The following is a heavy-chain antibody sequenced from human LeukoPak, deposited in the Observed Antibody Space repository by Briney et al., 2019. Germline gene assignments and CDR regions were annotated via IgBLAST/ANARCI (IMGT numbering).Heavy chain of an antibody. CDR2: IIPIFGTA. Sequence: SVKVSCKASGGTFISYAISWVRQAPGQGLEWMGGIIPIFGTANYAQKFQGRVTITADESTSTAYMELSSLRSEDTAVYYCARGPLYCSSTSCLLRYWGQGTLVTVSS. J-gene: IGHJ4*02. D-gene: IGHD2-2*01. V-gene: IGHV1-69*13. CDR3: ARGPLYCSSTSCLLRY. CDR1: GGTFISYA.